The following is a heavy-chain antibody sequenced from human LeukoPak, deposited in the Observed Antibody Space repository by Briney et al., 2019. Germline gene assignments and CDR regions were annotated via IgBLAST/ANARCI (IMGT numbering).Heavy chain of an antibody. D-gene: IGHD3-3*01. CDR3: AKARRISNSGEVCPHWFET. CDR2: VHSYTGDT. J-gene: IGHJ5*02. CDR1: GYIFMTYG. Sequence: ASVKVSCKTSGYIFMTYGISWVRQAPGQGLEWVGWVHSYTGDTKYAQKFRGRVTITADTATSTGYMELRSLTSDDTAIYYCAKARRISNSGEVCPHWFETWGQGTLVTVSS. V-gene: IGHV1-18*01.